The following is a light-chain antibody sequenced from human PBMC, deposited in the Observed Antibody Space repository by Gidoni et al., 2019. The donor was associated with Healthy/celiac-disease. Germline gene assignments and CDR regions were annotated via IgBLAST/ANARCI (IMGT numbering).Light chain of an antibody. J-gene: IGLJ2*01. V-gene: IGLV2-23*01. CDR1: SSDVGSYNL. CDR2: EGS. CDR3: CSYAGSSPV. Sequence: QSALTQPASASGPPGQSITISCTGTSSDVGSYNLVSWYQQPPGKAPKLMIYEGSKRPSGVSNRFSGSKSGNTASLTISGLQAEDEADYYCCSYAGSSPVFGGGTKLTVL.